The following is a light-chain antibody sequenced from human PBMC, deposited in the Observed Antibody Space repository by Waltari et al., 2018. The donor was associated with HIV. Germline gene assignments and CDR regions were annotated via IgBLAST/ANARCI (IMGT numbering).Light chain of an antibody. J-gene: IGLJ2*01. CDR3: QVRVSNSVV. CDR2: RDN. CDR1: NIGRQN. Sequence: SYDLTQPLSVSVALGQTATITCGGNNIGRQNVCWYQQRPGQAPVLIIYRDNTRPSGIPERFAGSNSGNTATLTIRRAQAGDEADYYCQVRVSNSVVFGGGTNLTV. V-gene: IGLV3-9*01.